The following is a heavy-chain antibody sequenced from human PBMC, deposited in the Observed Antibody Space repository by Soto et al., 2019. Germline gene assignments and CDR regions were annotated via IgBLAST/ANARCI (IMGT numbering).Heavy chain of an antibody. V-gene: IGHV1-18*01. CDR1: GYSFDSYA. Sequence: QVQLVQSGATQEKPGASVKVSCEAFGYSFDSYAYSWVRQAPGQGLEWMGRIGSGDTNYAQKLKGRVTMTTDTSTNTAYMDLRSLRSDDTALYYCARENDPYGFDLWGQGTMVTVSS. CDR3: ARENDPYGFDL. J-gene: IGHJ3*01. CDR2: IGSGDT.